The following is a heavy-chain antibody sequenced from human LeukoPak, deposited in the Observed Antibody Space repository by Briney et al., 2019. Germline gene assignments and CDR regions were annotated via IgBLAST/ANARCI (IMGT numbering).Heavy chain of an antibody. V-gene: IGHV3-7*01. Sequence: GGSLRLSCAASGFTFSSYWMSWVRQAPGKGLEWVANIKQDGGEKYYVESVKGRFTISRDNVKNSLYLQMNCLRVEDTAVYYCARARGGYDLDYWGQGTLVTVSS. CDR2: IKQDGGEK. CDR1: GFTFSSYW. J-gene: IGHJ4*02. CDR3: ARARGGYDLDY. D-gene: IGHD5-12*01.